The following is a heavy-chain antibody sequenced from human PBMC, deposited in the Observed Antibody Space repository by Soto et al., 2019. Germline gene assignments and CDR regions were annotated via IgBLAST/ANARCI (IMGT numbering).Heavy chain of an antibody. CDR2: IYYSGST. J-gene: IGHJ4*02. V-gene: IGHV4-39*01. CDR3: ARVYDFWSGLNFDY. CDR1: GCSISSGGYY. Sequence: SETLSLTCTVSGCSISSGGYYWGWIRQQPGKGLEWIGSIYYSGSTYYNPSLKSRVTISVDTSKNQFSLKLSSVTAADTAVYYCARVYDFWSGLNFDYWGQGTLVTVSS. D-gene: IGHD3-3*01.